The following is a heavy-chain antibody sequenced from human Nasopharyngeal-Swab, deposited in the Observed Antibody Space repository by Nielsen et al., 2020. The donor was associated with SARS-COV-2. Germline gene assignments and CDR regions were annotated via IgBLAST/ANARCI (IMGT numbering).Heavy chain of an antibody. Sequence: SVKVSCKASGDTFNNYVFSWVRQAPGQGLEWMGRIIPMLGMANYAQKFQGRVTITADKSTSTAYMELSSLRSEDAAVYYCASCIVATAYGPSHYYYYAMDVWGQGTTVTVSS. CDR1: GDTFNNYV. V-gene: IGHV1-69*04. CDR2: IIPMLGMA. J-gene: IGHJ6*02. D-gene: IGHD5-12*01. CDR3: ASCIVATAYGPSHYYYYAMDV.